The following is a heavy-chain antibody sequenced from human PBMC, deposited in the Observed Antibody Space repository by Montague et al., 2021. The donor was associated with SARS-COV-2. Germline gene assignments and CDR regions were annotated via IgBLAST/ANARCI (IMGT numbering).Heavy chain of an antibody. CDR2: VGASGVTT. V-gene: IGHV3-23*01. J-gene: IGHJ3*01. CDR3: AKGPFCGGTPRYVLGAFDF. D-gene: IGHD2-15*01. Sequence: SLRLSCAASGFSFSTYAMTWARQPPGKGLEWVSGVGASGVTTFYADSVKGRFTISRDNSKSILYLQMNSLGVEDTAIYYCAKGPFCGGTPRYVLGAFDFWGQGTMVTVSS. CDR1: GFSFSTYA.